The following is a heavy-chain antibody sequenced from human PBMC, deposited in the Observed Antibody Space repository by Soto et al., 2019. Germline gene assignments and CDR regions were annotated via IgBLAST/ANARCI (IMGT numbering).Heavy chain of an antibody. CDR1: DFTFSDYG. CDR3: AKDHGFDEFQLLYYSYYGLDV. CDR2: ISYDSTNK. V-gene: IGHV3-30*18. D-gene: IGHD2-2*02. Sequence: QVQLVESGGGVVQPGRSLRLSCAASDFTFSDYGMHWVRQAPGKGLEWVAVISYDSTNKYYGDSVKGRFTISRDNSKNTLYLQMNSLRAEDRAVYYCAKDHGFDEFQLLYYSYYGLDVWGQGTTVTVSS. J-gene: IGHJ6*02.